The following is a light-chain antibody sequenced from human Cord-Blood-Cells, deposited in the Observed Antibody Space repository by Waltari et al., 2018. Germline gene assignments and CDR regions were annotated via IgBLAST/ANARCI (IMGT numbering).Light chain of an antibody. CDR3: SSYTSSSTLV. CDR1: SRDGGGYHY. V-gene: IGLV2-14*03. J-gene: IGLJ3*02. CDR2: YVS. Sequence: QSALTQPASVSGSPGQSITISCTGTSRDGGGYHYVSWYQQHPGKAPKLMIYYVSNRPSGVSNRFSGSKSGNTASLTISGLQAEDEADYYCSSYTSSSTLVFGGGTKLTVL.